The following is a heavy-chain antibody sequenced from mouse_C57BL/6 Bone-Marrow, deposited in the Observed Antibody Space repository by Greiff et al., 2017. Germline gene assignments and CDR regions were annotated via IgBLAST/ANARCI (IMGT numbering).Heavy chain of an antibody. J-gene: IGHJ4*01. CDR2: IYPGDGDT. D-gene: IGHD1-1*01. Sequence: VQLQQSGPELVKPGASVKISCKASGYAFSSSWMNWVKQRPGKGLEWIGRIYPGDGDTNYNGKLKGKATLTADKSSSTAYMQLSSLTSEDSAVYFCARVGTTVAYAMDYWGQGTSVTVSS. CDR3: ARVGTTVAYAMDY. CDR1: GYAFSSSW. V-gene: IGHV1-82*01.